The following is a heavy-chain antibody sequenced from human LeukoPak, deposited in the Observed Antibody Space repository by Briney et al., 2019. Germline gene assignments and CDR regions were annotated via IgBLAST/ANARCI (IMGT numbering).Heavy chain of an antibody. Sequence: GGSLRLSCAASGFTFSRHSINWVRQAPGKGLEWVSSISSSSSYIYYADSVKGRFTISRDNAKNSLYLQMNSLRVEDTAVYYCVRDGGFPGTTGTYEIWGQGTMVSVSP. D-gene: IGHD1-7*01. V-gene: IGHV3-21*01. J-gene: IGHJ3*02. CDR3: VRDGGFPGTTGTYEI. CDR2: ISSSSSYI. CDR1: GFTFSRHS.